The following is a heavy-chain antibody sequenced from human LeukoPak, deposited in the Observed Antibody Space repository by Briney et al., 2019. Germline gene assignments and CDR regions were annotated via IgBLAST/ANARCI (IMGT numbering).Heavy chain of an antibody. CDR3: ARLRGNYFPDY. CDR2: IYYSGST. V-gene: IGHV4-59*01. CDR1: GGSISGYY. J-gene: IGHJ4*02. D-gene: IGHD4-11*01. Sequence: SETLSLTCPVSGGSISGYYWTWIRQPPGKGLEWIAYIYYSGSTNYNPSLKSRVTISVDTSKNQFSLRLGSVTAADTAVYYCARLRGNYFPDYWGQGTLVTVSS.